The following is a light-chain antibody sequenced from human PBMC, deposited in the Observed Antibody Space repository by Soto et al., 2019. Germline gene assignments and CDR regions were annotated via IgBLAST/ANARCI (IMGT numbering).Light chain of an antibody. J-gene: IGKJ1*01. V-gene: IGKV1-27*01. Sequence: DIQMTQSPSSLSASIGDRVTITCRASQGISNSLAWYQQKPGKVPKLLIYAASTLQSGVPSRFSGSGSGTDFTLTISSLQPEDVATYYCQKYNSAPTFGQGTRVEIK. CDR1: QGISNS. CDR3: QKYNSAPT. CDR2: AAS.